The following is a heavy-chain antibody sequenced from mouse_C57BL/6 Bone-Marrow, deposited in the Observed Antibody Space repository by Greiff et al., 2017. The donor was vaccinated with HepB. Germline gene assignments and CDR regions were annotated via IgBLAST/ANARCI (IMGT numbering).Heavy chain of an antibody. D-gene: IGHD3-1*01. Sequence: VKLMESGPGLVQPSQSLSITCTVSGFSLTSYGVQWVRQSPGKGLEWLGVIWSGGSTDYNAAFISRLSISKDNSKSQVFFKMNSLQADDTAIYYCASPSAWFAYWGQGTLVTVSA. CDR1: GFSLTSYG. CDR3: ASPSAWFAY. V-gene: IGHV2-2*01. CDR2: IWSGGST. J-gene: IGHJ3*01.